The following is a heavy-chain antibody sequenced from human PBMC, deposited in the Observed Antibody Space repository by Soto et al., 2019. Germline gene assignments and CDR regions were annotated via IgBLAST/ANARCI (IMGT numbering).Heavy chain of an antibody. CDR3: ARTYYDILTGYYKTRNNWCVP. Sequence: SVKVSCKASGGTFSSYAISWVRQAPGQGLEWMGGIIPIFGTANYAQKFQGRVTITADESTSTAYMELSSLRSEDTAVYYCARTYYDILTGYYKTRNNWCVPFSQRTLVTVSS. CDR1: GGTFSSYA. V-gene: IGHV1-69*13. CDR2: IIPIFGTA. D-gene: IGHD3-9*01. J-gene: IGHJ5*02.